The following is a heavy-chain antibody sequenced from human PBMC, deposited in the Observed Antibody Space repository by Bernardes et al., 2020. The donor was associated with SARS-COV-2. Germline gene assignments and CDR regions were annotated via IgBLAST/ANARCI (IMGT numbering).Heavy chain of an antibody. D-gene: IGHD3-10*01. Sequence: GGSLRLSCAASGFTFDDYAMHWVRQAPGKGLEWVSGISWNSGSIGYADSVKGRFTISRDNAKNSLYLQMNSLRAEDTALYYCAKAYYGSGSYLPVGFDYWGQGTLVTVSS. CDR1: GFTFDDYA. CDR3: AKAYYGSGSYLPVGFDY. CDR2: ISWNSGSI. V-gene: IGHV3-9*01. J-gene: IGHJ4*02.